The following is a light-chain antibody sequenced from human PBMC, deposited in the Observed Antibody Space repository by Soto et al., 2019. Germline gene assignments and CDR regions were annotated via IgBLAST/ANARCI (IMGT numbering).Light chain of an antibody. J-gene: IGKJ1*01. CDR3: QQCHRTPRT. CDR2: AAS. CDR1: QSISSY. V-gene: IGKV1-39*01. Sequence: DSHLTHSPSSLSPSVRDRLTIACRASQSISSYLNWYQQKPGKAPKLLIYAASSWETGVPARLSGTGSGTEFTLTITSLQPEDFATYYCQQCHRTPRTFGRGTKVDIK.